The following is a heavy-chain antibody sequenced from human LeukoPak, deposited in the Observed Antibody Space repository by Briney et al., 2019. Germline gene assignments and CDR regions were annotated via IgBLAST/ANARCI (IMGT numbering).Heavy chain of an antibody. CDR2: INHSGST. D-gene: IGHD1-1*01. CDR1: GGSFSGYY. CDR3: ARHGYALRRFDP. J-gene: IGHJ5*02. Sequence: SETLSLTCAVYGGSFSGYYWSWIRQPSGKGLEWIGEINHSGSTNYNPSLKSRVTTSVDTSKNQFSLKLSSVTAADTAVYYCARHGYALRRFDPWGQGTLFTVSS. V-gene: IGHV4-34*01.